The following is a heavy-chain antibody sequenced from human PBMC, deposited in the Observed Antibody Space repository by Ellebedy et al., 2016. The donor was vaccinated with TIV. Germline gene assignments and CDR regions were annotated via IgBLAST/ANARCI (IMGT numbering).Heavy chain of an antibody. V-gene: IGHV3-7*01. J-gene: IGHJ5*02. CDR3: ARGGSYGDYAVQVNNWFDR. Sequence: PGGSLRLSCAASGFNFRSYWMGWVRQAPGKGLEWVANIYQDGSQKYYVDSAEGRFTISRDNAKNSLYLEMKSLRVEDTAVYYCARGGSYGDYAVQVNNWFDRWGQGTLVTV. CDR1: GFNFRSYW. CDR2: IYQDGSQK. D-gene: IGHD4-17*01.